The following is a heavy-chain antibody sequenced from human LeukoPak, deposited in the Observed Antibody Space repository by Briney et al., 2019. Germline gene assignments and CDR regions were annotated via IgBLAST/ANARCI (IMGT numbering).Heavy chain of an antibody. V-gene: IGHV1-3*04. D-gene: IGHD6-13*01. CDR1: GYTFTSYA. CDR2: INTGNGNT. Sequence: ASVKVSCKASGYTFTSYAMHWVRQAPGQRLEWMGWINTGNGNTKYSQKFQGRVTITRDTSASTAYMELSSLRSEGTAVYYCARESSSWYESPFDPWGQGTLVTVSS. CDR3: ARESSSWYESPFDP. J-gene: IGHJ5*02.